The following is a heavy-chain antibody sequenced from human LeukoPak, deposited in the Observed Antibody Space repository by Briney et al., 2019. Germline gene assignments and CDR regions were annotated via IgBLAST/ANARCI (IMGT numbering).Heavy chain of an antibody. CDR3: ARALWGIAASWFDP. V-gene: IGHV3-7*01. Sequence: GGSLRLSCAASGFTFITYAMNWVRQAPGKGLEWVANIKQDGSEKYYVDSVKGRFTISRDNAKNSLYLRMNSLRAEDTAVYYCARALWGIAASWFDPWGQETLVTVSS. D-gene: IGHD6-13*01. J-gene: IGHJ5*02. CDR2: IKQDGSEK. CDR1: GFTFITYA.